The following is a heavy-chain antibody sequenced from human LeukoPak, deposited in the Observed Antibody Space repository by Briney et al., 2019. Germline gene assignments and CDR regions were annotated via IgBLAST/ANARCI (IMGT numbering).Heavy chain of an antibody. Sequence: PSETLSLTCTVSGGAISGFYWSWIRQPAGKGLEWLGRIYSSGTTNYNPSLKSRVTMSVDTSKNQFSLRLNSVTAADTAVYYCARGTDSSGFYNSYFDPWGQGTLVTVSS. CDR1: GGAISGFY. CDR3: ARGTDSSGFYNSYFDP. J-gene: IGHJ5*02. CDR2: IYSSGTT. V-gene: IGHV4-4*07. D-gene: IGHD3-22*01.